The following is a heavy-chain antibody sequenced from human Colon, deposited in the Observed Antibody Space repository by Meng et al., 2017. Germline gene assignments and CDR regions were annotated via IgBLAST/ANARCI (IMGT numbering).Heavy chain of an antibody. J-gene: IGHJ5*02. CDR3: ARDGSHCVSSTCSSYFDP. CDR2: IHTSGST. D-gene: IGHD2-2*01. CDR1: GGSIGSGSYY. Sequence: QWQVEELGPGLVKPSQPLSLTCSVSGGSIGSGSYYWSWIRQSAEKGLEWSGRIHTSGSTNYNPSLESRVTISMDTSTNQISLKLNFVTAADTAVYYCARDGSHCVSSTCSSYFDPWGQGTLVTASS. V-gene: IGHV4-61*02.